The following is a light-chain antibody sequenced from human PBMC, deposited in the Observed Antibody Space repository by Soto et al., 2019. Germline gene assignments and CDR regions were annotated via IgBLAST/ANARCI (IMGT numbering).Light chain of an antibody. V-gene: IGKV1-5*01. CDR3: QQYNSYSWT. J-gene: IGKJ1*01. Sequence: EIRFPHAPCTLAASVRDRVTITYRASQSISSWLAWYQQKPGKAPKLLIYDASSLESGVPSRFSGSGSGTEFTLTISSLQPDDFATYYCQQYNSYSWTFGQGTKVDIK. CDR1: QSISSW. CDR2: DAS.